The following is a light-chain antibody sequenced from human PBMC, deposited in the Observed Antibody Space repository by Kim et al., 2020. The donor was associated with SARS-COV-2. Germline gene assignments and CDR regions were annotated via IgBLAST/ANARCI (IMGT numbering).Light chain of an antibody. V-gene: IGKV1-5*03. Sequence: DIQMTQSPSTLSASVGDSVTITCRASQSISSWLAWYQQKPGKAPKLLIYKASNLESGVPSRFSGSGSETEFTLTISSLQPDDFATYYCQQYERYSRTFGQGTKV. CDR1: QSISSW. J-gene: IGKJ1*01. CDR3: QQYERYSRT. CDR2: KAS.